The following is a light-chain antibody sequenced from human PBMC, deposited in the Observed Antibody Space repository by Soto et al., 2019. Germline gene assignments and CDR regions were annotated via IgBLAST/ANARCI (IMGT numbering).Light chain of an antibody. Sequence: QSVLTQPPSASGSPGQSVTMSCTGTSSDVGGYNYVSWYQQHPGKVPKLMIYEVNKRPSGVPDRFSGSKSGNTASLTVSGLQAEDEADYYCTSYAGGNNVFGTGTKVTVL. J-gene: IGLJ1*01. V-gene: IGLV2-8*01. CDR1: SSDVGGYNY. CDR3: TSYAGGNNV. CDR2: EVN.